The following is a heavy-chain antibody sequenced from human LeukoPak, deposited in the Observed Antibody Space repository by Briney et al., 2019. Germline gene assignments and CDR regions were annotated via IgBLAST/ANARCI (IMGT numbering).Heavy chain of an antibody. Sequence: GGSLRLSCAASGFTFSSYSMNWVRQAPGKGLEWASSISSSSSYIYYADSVKGRFTISRDNAKNSLYLQMNSLRAEDTAVYYCAPNKIITISDYWGQGTLVTVSS. J-gene: IGHJ4*02. CDR2: ISSSSSYI. CDR1: GFTFSSYS. CDR3: APNKIITISDY. D-gene: IGHD3-10*01. V-gene: IGHV3-21*01.